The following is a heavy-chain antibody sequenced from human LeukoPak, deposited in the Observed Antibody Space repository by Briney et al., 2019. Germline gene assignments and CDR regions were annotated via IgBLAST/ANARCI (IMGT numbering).Heavy chain of an antibody. D-gene: IGHD1-14*01. V-gene: IGHV3-21*01. CDR2: IGSTGTDR. CDR3: ATETIGRHYDY. J-gene: IGHJ4*02. CDR1: GFSFSSSG. Sequence: GGSLRLSCAASGFSFSSSGINWVRQAPGKGLEWVSSIGSTGTDRYYEDSDKGRFTISRDNAKNSLYLQMNSLRAEDTAVYYCATETIGRHYDYWGQGTLLTVSS.